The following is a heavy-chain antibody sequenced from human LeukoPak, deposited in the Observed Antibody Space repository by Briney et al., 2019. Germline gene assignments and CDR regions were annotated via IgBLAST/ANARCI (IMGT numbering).Heavy chain of an antibody. CDR1: GYTFTGYY. V-gene: IGHV1-2*02. J-gene: IGHJ4*02. CDR3: AAPIVTPEIFDY. CDR2: INPNSGGT. Sequence: ASVTVSCKASGYTFTGYYMHWVRQAPGQGLEWMGWINPNSGGTNYAQKFQGRVTMTRDTSISTAYMELSRLRSDDTAVYYCAAPIVTPEIFDYWGQGTLVTVSS. D-gene: IGHD2-21*01.